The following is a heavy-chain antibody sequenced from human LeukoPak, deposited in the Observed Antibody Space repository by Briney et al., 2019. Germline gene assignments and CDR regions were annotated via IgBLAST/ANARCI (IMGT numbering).Heavy chain of an antibody. CDR3: ARSLWFGEFDAFDI. J-gene: IGHJ3*02. Sequence: PSETLSLTCAVSGGSISSGGYSWSWIRQPPGKGLEWIGYIYHSGSTYYNPSLKSRVTISVDTSKNQFSLKLSSVTAADTAVYYCARSLWFGEFDAFDIWGQGTMVTVSS. D-gene: IGHD3-10*01. CDR1: GGSISSGGYS. V-gene: IGHV4-30-2*01. CDR2: IYHSGST.